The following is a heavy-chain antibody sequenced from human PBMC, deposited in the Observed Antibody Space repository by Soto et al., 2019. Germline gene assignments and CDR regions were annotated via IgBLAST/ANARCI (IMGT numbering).Heavy chain of an antibody. J-gene: IGHJ4*02. V-gene: IGHV4-59*01. CDR2: IYLNGNT. CDR3: ASVTFGGVVLAH. Sequence: KPSETLSLTCTVSAASLSKYYWSWIRQPPGKGLEWIGYIYLNGNTNYNPSLKRRVTISIDTSKKQIFLNLTSVTDADTAVYYCASVTFGGVVLAHWGQGTLVTVSS. CDR1: AASLSKYY. D-gene: IGHD3-16*01.